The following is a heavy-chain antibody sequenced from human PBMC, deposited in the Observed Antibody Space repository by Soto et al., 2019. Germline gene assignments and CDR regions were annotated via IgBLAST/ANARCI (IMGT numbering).Heavy chain of an antibody. CDR3: AFIVATITSGVFFGPYGMDV. V-gene: IGHV1-69*02. Sequence: AASVKVSCKASGFTFSNYYMHWVRQAPGQGLEWMGRIIPILGIANYAQKFQGRVTITADKSTSTAYMELSSLRSEDTAVYYCAFIVATITSGVFFGPYGMDVWGQGTTVTVSS. D-gene: IGHD5-12*01. CDR2: IIPILGIA. CDR1: GFTFSNYY. J-gene: IGHJ6*02.